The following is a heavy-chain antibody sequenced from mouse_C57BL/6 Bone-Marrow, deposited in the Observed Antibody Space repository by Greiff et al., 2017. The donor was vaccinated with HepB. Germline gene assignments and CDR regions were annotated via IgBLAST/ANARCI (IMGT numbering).Heavy chain of an antibody. CDR2: ISSGGSYT. D-gene: IGHD2-3*01. CDR3: ARRDGYYDYFDY. V-gene: IGHV5-6*02. CDR1: GFTFSSYG. Sequence: VESGGDLVKPGGSLKLSCAASGFTFSSYGMSWVRQTPDKRLEWVATISSGGSYTYYPDSVKGRFTISRDNAKNTLYLQMSSLKSEDTAMYYCARRDGYYDYFDYWGQGTTLTVSS. J-gene: IGHJ2*01.